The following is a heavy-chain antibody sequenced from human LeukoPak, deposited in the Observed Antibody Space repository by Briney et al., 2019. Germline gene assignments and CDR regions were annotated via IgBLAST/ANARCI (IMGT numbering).Heavy chain of an antibody. CDR1: GFSFTSAW. CDR3: TTDFSHFDFSSGYYSY. D-gene: IGHD3-3*01. Sequence: GGSLRLSCAASGFSFTSAWMVWVRQAPGKGLEWVGRIQSDLDGGTTDFAAPVKGRFTTSRDDLARTVYLEMNNLKADDTGVYYCTTDFSHFDFSSGYYSYWGQGSLLTVSS. CDR2: IQSDLDGGTT. J-gene: IGHJ4*02. V-gene: IGHV3-15*01.